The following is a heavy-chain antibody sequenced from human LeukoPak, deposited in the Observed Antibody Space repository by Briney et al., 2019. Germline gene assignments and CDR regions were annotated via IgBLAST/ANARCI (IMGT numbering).Heavy chain of an antibody. V-gene: IGHV4-30-2*03. Sequence: SETLSLTCAVSGGSISSGGYSWSWIRQPPGKGLEWIGSIYYSGRTYYNPSLKSRVTISVDTSKNQCSLKLSSVTAADTAVYYCAREVTTWFDPWGQGTLVTVSS. D-gene: IGHD4-17*01. J-gene: IGHJ5*02. CDR2: IYYSGRT. CDR3: AREVTTWFDP. CDR1: GGSISSGGYS.